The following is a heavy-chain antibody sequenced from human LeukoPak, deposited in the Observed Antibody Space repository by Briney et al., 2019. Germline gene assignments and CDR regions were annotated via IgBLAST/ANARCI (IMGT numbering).Heavy chain of an antibody. J-gene: IGHJ4*02. CDR2: IYTTGSTDST. CDR1: GGSISSSY. V-gene: IGHV4-4*07. CDR3: AGFGAGSYY. D-gene: IGHD3-10*01. Sequence: PSETLSLTCTVSGGSISSSYCSWIRQPAGKGLEWIGRIYTTGSTDSTDFNPSLKSRVTMSVDTSKNQFSLRLGSVTAADTAVYYCAGFGAGSYYWGQGTLVTVSS.